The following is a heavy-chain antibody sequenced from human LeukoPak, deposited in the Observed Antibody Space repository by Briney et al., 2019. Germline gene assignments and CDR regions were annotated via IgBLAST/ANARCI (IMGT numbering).Heavy chain of an antibody. CDR2: INWNGGST. J-gene: IGHJ6*03. V-gene: IGHV3-20*04. CDR3: ARRRINWNYPRGVYYMDV. Sequence: GGSLRLSCAASGFTFDKAWVTWVRQAPGKGLEWVSGINWNGGSTGYADSVKGRFTISRDNAKNSLYLQMNSLRAEDTALYYCARRRINWNYPRGVYYMDVWGKGTTVTVSS. CDR1: GFTFDKAW. D-gene: IGHD1-7*01.